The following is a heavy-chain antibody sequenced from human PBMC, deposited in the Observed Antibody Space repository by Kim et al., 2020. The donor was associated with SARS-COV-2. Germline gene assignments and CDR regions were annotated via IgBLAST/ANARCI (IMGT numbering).Heavy chain of an antibody. Sequence: SRVTISVDTSKNQFSLKLSSVTAADTAVYYCARDCSGGSCYLGYYGMDVWGQGTTVTVSS. D-gene: IGHD2-15*01. V-gene: IGHV4-59*01. J-gene: IGHJ6*02. CDR3: ARDCSGGSCYLGYYGMDV.